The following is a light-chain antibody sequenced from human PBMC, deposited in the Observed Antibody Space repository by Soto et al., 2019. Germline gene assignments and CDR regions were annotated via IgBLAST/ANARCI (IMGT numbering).Light chain of an antibody. V-gene: IGLV1-40*01. CDR2: GNI. Sequence: QSVLTQPPSVSGAPGQRVTISCTGSSSNIGAGYHVHWYQQLPGAAPKLLIYGNINRPSGVPDRFSGSKSGTSASLAITGLQAEDEADYYCQSYDTSLSGVVFGGGTKLTFL. CDR1: SSNIGAGYH. J-gene: IGLJ2*01. CDR3: QSYDTSLSGVV.